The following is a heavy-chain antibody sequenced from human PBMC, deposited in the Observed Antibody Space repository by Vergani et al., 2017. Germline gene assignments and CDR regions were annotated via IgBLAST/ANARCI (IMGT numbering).Heavy chain of an antibody. V-gene: IGHV1-46*03. Sequence: QVQLVQSGAAVKKPGASVKVSCKASGYSFTSYSIHWVRQAPGQGLEWMGIINPMGGTTNYAQGFQGRVTMTRDTSTSTVYMELSSLISEDTAVYYCGRAGYCTSTSCYSFSYYYMDVWGQGTTVTVSS. D-gene: IGHD2-2*03. CDR3: GRAGYCTSTSCYSFSYYYMDV. CDR1: GYSFTSYS. J-gene: IGHJ6*03. CDR2: INPMGGTT.